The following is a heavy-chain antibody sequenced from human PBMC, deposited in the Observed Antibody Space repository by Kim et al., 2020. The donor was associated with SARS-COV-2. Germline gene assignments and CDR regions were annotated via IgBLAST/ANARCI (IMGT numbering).Heavy chain of an antibody. D-gene: IGHD3-10*01. CDR1: GGSISSSSYY. CDR2: IYYSGST. J-gene: IGHJ4*02. CDR3: ARDKERGLLWFGDLQYYFDY. V-gene: IGHV4-39*07. Sequence: SETLSLTCTVSGGSISSSSYYWGWIRQPPGKGLEWIGSIYYSGSTYYNPSLKSRVTISVDTSKNQFSLKLSSVTAADTAVYYCARDKERGLLWFGDLQYYFDYWGQGTLVTVSS.